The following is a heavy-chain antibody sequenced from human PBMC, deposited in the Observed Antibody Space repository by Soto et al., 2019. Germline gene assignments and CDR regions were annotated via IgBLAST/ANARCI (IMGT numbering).Heavy chain of an antibody. CDR3: ARAPYYYDSSGYFNFDY. Sequence: QVQLVQSGAEVKKPGSSVNVSCKASGGTFSSYAISWVRQAPGQGLEWMGGIIPIFGTANYAQKFQGRVTITADESTSTAYMELSSLRSEDTAVYYCARAPYYYDSSGYFNFDYWGQGTLVTVSS. D-gene: IGHD3-22*01. CDR2: IIPIFGTA. J-gene: IGHJ4*02. CDR1: GGTFSSYA. V-gene: IGHV1-69*01.